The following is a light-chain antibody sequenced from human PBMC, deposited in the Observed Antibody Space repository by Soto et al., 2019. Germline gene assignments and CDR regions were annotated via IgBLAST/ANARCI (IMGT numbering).Light chain of an antibody. V-gene: IGLV2-14*03. Sequence: QSVLTQPASVSGSPGRSVTISCTGTSTDVGDFNYVSWYQHLPGRAPKLIIYDVANRPSGISYRFSASKSGRTASLTISGLQAEDEADYYCSSYSSSTTHVVFGGGTKLTVL. CDR1: STDVGDFNY. CDR3: SSYSSSTTHVV. J-gene: IGLJ2*01. CDR2: DVA.